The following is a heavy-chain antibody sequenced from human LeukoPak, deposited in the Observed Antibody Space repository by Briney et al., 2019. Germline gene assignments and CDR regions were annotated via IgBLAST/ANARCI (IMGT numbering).Heavy chain of an antibody. V-gene: IGHV3-7*03. CDR1: GFTFSSYW. Sequence: GGSLRLSCAASGFTFSSYWMSWVRQAPGKGLEWVANIKQDGSEKYYVDSVKGRFTISRDNAKNSLFLQMNRLRPEDAAVYYCAKAPVTTCRGAFCYPFDYWGLGTLVTVSS. CDR2: IKQDGSEK. J-gene: IGHJ4*02. CDR3: AKAPVTTCRGAFCYPFDY. D-gene: IGHD2-15*01.